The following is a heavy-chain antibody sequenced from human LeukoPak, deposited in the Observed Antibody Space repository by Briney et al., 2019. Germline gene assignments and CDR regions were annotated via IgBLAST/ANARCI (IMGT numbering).Heavy chain of an antibody. V-gene: IGHV3-30*04. Sequence: PGGSLRLSCVASGFTFSTYAIHWVRQAPGKGLEWVADAVKGRFTISRDNSKNTLYLQMNSLRAEDTAVYYCARGQPRGPPYYGMDVWGQGTTVTVSS. CDR3: ARGQPRGPPYYGMDV. CDR1: GFTFSTYA. J-gene: IGHJ6*02.